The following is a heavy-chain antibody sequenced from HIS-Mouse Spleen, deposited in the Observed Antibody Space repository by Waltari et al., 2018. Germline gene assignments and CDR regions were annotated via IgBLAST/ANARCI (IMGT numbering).Heavy chain of an antibody. CDR3: AREIPYSSSWYDWYFDL. CDR2: IYYSGST. V-gene: IGHV4-39*07. Sequence: QLQLQESGPGLVKPSETLSLTCTVSGASISSRISYWGWIRQPPGKGLEWIGSIYYSGSTYYNPSLKSRVTISVDTSKNQFSLKLSSVTAADTAVYYCAREIPYSSSWYDWYFDLWGRGTLVTVSS. J-gene: IGHJ2*01. D-gene: IGHD6-13*01. CDR1: GASISSRISY.